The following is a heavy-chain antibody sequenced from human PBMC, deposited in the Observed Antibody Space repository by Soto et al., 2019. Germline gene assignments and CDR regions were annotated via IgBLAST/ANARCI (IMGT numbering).Heavy chain of an antibody. D-gene: IGHD3-3*01. Sequence: DVQLVETGGGLIQPGGSLRLSCAASGFSVSGDYMNWDRQGPGKGLEWVSVIYRGGTTYYADSVRGRFTISRDDSENTLFLQMNSLRAEDTAVYYCARATEWNALDIWGQGTMVTVSS. CDR2: IYRGGTT. J-gene: IGHJ3*02. CDR1: GFSVSGDY. CDR3: ARATEWNALDI. V-gene: IGHV3-53*02.